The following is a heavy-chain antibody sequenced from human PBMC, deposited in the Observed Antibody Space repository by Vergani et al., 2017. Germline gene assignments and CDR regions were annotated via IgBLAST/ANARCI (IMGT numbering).Heavy chain of an antibody. CDR2: VNHSGST. CDR3: ARGKLVPYYYYYGMDV. J-gene: IGHJ6*02. V-gene: IGHV4-34*01. CDR1: GGSFSGYF. D-gene: IGHD6-13*01. Sequence: QVPLQQWGAGLLKPSETLSLTCAVYGGSFSGYFWSWLRQPPGKGLEWIGEVNHSGSTIYNPSLKSRVTLSVDTSKNQFSLKLSSVTAADTAVYYCARGKLVPYYYYYGMDVWGQGTTVTVSS.